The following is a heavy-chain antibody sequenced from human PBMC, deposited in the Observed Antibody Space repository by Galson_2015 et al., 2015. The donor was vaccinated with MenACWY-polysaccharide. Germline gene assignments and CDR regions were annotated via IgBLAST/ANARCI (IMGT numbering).Heavy chain of an antibody. D-gene: IGHD4-17*01. V-gene: IGHV3-11*01. Sequence: SLRLSCAASGFTFSDWYLSWIRQAPGKGLQWVSWIDCSGSTIYYADSVKGRFTISRDNAQNSVYLQMNSLRAEDTAVYYCARGHYGLDQWGQGTLVTVSP. CDR2: IDCSGSTI. J-gene: IGHJ4*01. CDR3: ARGHYGLDQ. CDR1: GFTFSDWY.